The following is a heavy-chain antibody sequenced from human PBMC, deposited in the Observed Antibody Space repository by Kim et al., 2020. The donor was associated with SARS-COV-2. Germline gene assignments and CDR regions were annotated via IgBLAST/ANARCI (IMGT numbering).Heavy chain of an antibody. J-gene: IGHJ2*01. CDR1: GYTFTSYG. V-gene: IGHV1-18*04. Sequence: ASVKVSCKASGYTFTSYGISWVRQAPGQGLEWMGWISAYNGNTNYAQKLQGRVTMTTDTSTSTAYMELRSLRSDDTAVYYCARAIQSRYYYDSRYWYFHLWGRCTLVTLSS. D-gene: IGHD3-22*01. CDR3: ARAIQSRYYYDSRYWYFHL. CDR2: ISAYNGNT.